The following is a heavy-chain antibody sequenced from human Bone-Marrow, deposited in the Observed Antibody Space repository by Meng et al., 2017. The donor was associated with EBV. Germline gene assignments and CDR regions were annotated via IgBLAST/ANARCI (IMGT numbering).Heavy chain of an antibody. J-gene: IGHJ4*02. D-gene: IGHD1-26*01. CDR1: ESTFNSAW. CDR2: IRSQVDGRTA. V-gene: IGHV3-15*01. CDR3: TTDEGGSRF. Sequence: VQPVGAGGGVVKPWGSVKLSCAASESTFNSAWMNWVRQAPGKGLEWVGRIRSQVDGRTADYSAPVKGRFTISRDDSKHTLYLQMNSLKIEDSAVYYCTTDEGGSRFWGQGTLVTVSS.